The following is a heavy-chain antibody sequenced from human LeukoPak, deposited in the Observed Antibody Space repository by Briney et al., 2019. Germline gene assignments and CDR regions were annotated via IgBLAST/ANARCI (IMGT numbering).Heavy chain of an antibody. J-gene: IGHJ6*02. CDR1: GFTFSSYA. CDR2: ISYDGSNK. Sequence: GGSLRLSCAASGFTFSSYAMHWVRQAPGKGLEWVAVISYDGSNKYYADSVKGRFTISRDNSKNTLYLQMNSLRAEDTAVYYCARAATNYYYGVDVWGQGTTVTVSS. CDR3: ARAATNYYYGVDV. V-gene: IGHV3-30-3*01. D-gene: IGHD2-15*01.